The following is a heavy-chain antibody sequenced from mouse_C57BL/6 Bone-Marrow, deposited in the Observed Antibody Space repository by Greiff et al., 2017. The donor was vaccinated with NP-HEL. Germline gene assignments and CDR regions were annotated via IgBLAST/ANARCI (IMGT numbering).Heavy chain of an antibody. CDR3: ARCGQLRPHYAMDY. V-gene: IGHV1-55*01. CDR1: GYTFTSYW. J-gene: IGHJ4*01. D-gene: IGHD3-2*02. Sequence: QVQLQQPGAELVKPGASVKMSCKASGYTFTSYWITWVKQRPGQGLEWIGDIYPGSGSTNYNEKFKSKATLTVDTSSSTSYMQLSSLTSEDSAVYYCARCGQLRPHYAMDYWGQGTSVTVSS. CDR2: IYPGSGST.